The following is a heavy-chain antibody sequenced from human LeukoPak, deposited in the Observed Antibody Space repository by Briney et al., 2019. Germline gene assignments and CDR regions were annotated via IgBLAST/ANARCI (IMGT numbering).Heavy chain of an antibody. D-gene: IGHD2-2*01. CDR3: ARDWGYCSSTSCSGIDY. CDR1: GFTFSSYS. Sequence: GGSLRLSCAASGFTFSSYSMNWVRQAPGKGLEWVSSISSSSSYIYYADSVKGRSTISRDNAKNSLYLQMNSLRAEDTAVYYCARDWGYCSSTSCSGIDYRGQGTLVTVSS. V-gene: IGHV3-21*01. CDR2: ISSSSSYI. J-gene: IGHJ4*02.